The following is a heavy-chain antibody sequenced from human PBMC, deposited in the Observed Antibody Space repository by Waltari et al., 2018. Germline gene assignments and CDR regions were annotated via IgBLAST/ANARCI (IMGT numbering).Heavy chain of an antibody. CDR3: AKDEPSNYGGGIDP. D-gene: IGHD4-4*01. V-gene: IGHV3-23*04. CDR2: ISVSGGST. CDR1: GYTFSSYA. Sequence: EVQLVQSGAEVKKPGASVKVSCKASGYTFSSYAMSWVRQAPGKGLEWVSAISVSGGSTYYADSVKGRFTISRDNSKNTLYLQMNSLRAEDTAVYYCAKDEPSNYGGGIDPWGQGTLVTVSS. J-gene: IGHJ5*02.